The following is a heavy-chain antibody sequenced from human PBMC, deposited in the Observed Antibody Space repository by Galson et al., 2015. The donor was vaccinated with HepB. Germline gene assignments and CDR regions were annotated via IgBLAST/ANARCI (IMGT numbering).Heavy chain of an antibody. Sequence: SLRLSCAASGFTFSDYYMSWIRQAPGKGLEWLSYISSSTIYTNYAGSVKGRFTISRDNVKNSMYLQMNSLRAEDTAVYYCARVADSDYGDHAHFDSWGLGTLVTVSS. V-gene: IGHV3-11*06. J-gene: IGHJ4*02. CDR3: ARVADSDYGDHAHFDS. D-gene: IGHD4-17*01. CDR2: ISSSTIYT. CDR1: GFTFSDYY.